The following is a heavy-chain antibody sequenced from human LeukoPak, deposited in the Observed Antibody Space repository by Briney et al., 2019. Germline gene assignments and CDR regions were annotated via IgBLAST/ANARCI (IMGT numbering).Heavy chain of an antibody. D-gene: IGHD3/OR15-3a*01. V-gene: IGHV6-1*01. J-gene: IGHJ4*02. CDR3: AYWTQR. CDR2: TYYRSKWSS. Sequence: SQTLSLTCGISGDSISSNDAAWYWLRQSPSRGLEWLGRTYYRSKWSSDYAVSVKSRIAINSDTSRNQISLQLNSVTPEDTAVYYCAYWTQRWGPGILVTVSS. CDR1: GDSISSNDAA.